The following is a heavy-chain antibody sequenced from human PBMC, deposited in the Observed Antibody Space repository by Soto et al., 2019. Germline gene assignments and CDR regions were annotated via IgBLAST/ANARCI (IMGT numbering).Heavy chain of an antibody. CDR2: IHYSLST. V-gene: IGHV4-39*01. CDR1: VFSIIGIIFY. J-gene: IGHJ4*02. D-gene: IGHD6-13*01. Sequence: SDTLSLTCSFSVFSIIGIIFYLCFIRQPPEKGLESIVSIHYSLSTYYNPSLKSRVTMSVDTSKNQFSLKLTSVTAAEKAVYYCERKSTGYSVEVDYWGQGTLVTVSS. CDR3: ERKSTGYSVEVDY.